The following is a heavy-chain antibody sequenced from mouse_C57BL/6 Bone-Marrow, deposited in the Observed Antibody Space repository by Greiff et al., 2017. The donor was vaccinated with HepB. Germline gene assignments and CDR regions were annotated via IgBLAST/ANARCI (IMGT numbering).Heavy chain of an antibody. CDR2: IYPGDGDT. Sequence: VQVVESGPELVKPGASVKISCKASGYAFSSSWMNWVKQRPGKGLEWIGRIYPGDGDTNYNGKFKGKATLTADKSSSTAYMQLSSLTSEDSAVYFCAEDYYGSSPWFAYWGQGTLVTVSA. V-gene: IGHV1-82*01. D-gene: IGHD1-1*01. CDR1: GYAFSSSW. J-gene: IGHJ3*01. CDR3: AEDYYGSSPWFAY.